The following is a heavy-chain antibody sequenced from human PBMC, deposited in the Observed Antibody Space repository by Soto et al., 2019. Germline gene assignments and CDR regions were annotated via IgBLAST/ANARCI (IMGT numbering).Heavy chain of an antibody. CDR1: RLPFNNYA. Sequence: PGGSRRLSCAASRLPFNNYAMSWVRQAPGKGLEWVSAVIGSGVHTYYADSVKGRFTISRDNSKNTLYLQMISLPAGDRAVRYGAKRKTGLIWFGASGGLDDFGKGTTVTVSS. D-gene: IGHD3-10*01. CDR2: VIGSGVHT. J-gene: IGHJ6*04. CDR3: AKRKTGLIWFGASGGLDD. V-gene: IGHV3-23*01.